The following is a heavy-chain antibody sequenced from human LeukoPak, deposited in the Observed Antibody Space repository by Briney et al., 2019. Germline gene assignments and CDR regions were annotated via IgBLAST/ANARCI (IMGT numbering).Heavy chain of an antibody. D-gene: IGHD2-21*01. V-gene: IGHV4-39*01. J-gene: IGHJ3*02. CDR2: IYYSGST. Sequence: SETLSLTCTVSGGSISSSSYYWGWIRQPPGKRLEWIGSIYYSGSTYYNPSLKSRVTISVDTSKNQFSLKLSSVTAADTAVYYCASPAYCGGDCYSHAFDIWGQGTMVTVSS. CDR1: GGSISSSSYY. CDR3: ASPAYCGGDCYSHAFDI.